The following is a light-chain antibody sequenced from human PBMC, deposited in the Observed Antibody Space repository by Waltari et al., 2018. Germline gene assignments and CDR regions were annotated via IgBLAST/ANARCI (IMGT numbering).Light chain of an antibody. CDR3: QQSLYLPRT. CDR2: DAS. Sequence: DIQMTQSPVSLSASVGDRVKITCRASQSIRIYLNWYQQKLGNPPKLLIHDASNLQRGVPSRFSGSGSGTDFILTINSLQPEDFGVYYCQQSLYLPRTFGGGTKLEIK. J-gene: IGKJ4*01. CDR1: QSIRIY. V-gene: IGKV1-39*01.